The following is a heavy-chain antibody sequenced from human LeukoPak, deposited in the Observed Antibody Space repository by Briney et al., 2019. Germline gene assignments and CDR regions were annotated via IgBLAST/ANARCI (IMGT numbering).Heavy chain of an antibody. D-gene: IGHD6-13*01. V-gene: IGHV1-2*06. Sequence: ASVKVSCKDSGYTFTGYYMHWVRQAPGQGLEWMGRINPNSGGTNYAQKFQGRVTMTRDTSISTAYMELSRLRSDDTAVYYCARWGRAAARDYYYMDVWGKGTTVTVSS. CDR2: INPNSGGT. CDR3: ARWGRAAARDYYYMDV. J-gene: IGHJ6*03. CDR1: GYTFTGYY.